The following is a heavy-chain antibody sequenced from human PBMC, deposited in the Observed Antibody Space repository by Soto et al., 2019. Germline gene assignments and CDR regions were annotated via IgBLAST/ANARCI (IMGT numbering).Heavy chain of an antibody. D-gene: IGHD3-9*01. CDR3: ARLEGLATISYYFDF. Sequence: SETLSLTCSVSDDSINSDKYYWGWFRQTPGKGLEWIGSIYYRGNAYYNPSLQTRVTISLDKSKSQFSLKLNSVTAADSAVYFCARLEGLATISYYFDFWGPGALVTVSS. CDR2: IYYRGNA. J-gene: IGHJ4*02. CDR1: DDSINSDKYY. V-gene: IGHV4-39*01.